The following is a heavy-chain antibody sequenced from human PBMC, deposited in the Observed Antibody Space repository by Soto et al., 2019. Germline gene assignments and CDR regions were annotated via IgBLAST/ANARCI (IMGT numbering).Heavy chain of an antibody. V-gene: IGHV4-34*01. Sequence: SETLSLTCAVYGGSFSGYYWSWIRQPPGKGLEWIGEINHSGSTNYNPSLKSRVTISVDTSKNQFSLKLSSVTAADTAVYYCVFTTHFYAPFDYWGQGTLVTVSS. J-gene: IGHJ4*02. CDR3: VFTTHFYAPFDY. D-gene: IGHD2-2*01. CDR2: INHSGST. CDR1: GGSFSGYY.